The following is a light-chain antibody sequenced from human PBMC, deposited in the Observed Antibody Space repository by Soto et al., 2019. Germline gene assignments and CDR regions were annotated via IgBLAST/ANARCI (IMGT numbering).Light chain of an antibody. CDR3: TSYAGSNNRYV. Sequence: QSALTQPPSASGSPGQSVTISCTGTSSDVGGYNFVSWYQQHPGKAPKLMIYEVSKRPSGVPDRFSGSKSDNKASLTVSGLQADDEADYYCTSYAGSNNRYVFGTGTKLTVL. V-gene: IGLV2-8*01. CDR2: EVS. J-gene: IGLJ1*01. CDR1: SSDVGGYNF.